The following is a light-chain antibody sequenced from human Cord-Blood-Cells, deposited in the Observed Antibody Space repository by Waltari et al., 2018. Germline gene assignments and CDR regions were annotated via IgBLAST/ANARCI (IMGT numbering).Light chain of an antibody. CDR3: QQLYT. Sequence: IQLTQSPSSLPASVGDRVTITCRASQGISSYLAWYQQNPGKAPKLLIYAASTLQSGVPSRFSGSGSGTDFTLTISSLQPEDFATYYCQQLYTFGQGTKLEIK. V-gene: IGKV1-9*01. J-gene: IGKJ2*01. CDR1: QGISSY. CDR2: AAS.